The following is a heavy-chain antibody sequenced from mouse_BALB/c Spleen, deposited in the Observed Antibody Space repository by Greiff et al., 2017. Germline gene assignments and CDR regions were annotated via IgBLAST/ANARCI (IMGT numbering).Heavy chain of an antibody. CDR3: ARGGGLRSYWYFDV. CDR1: GFTFSSYA. V-gene: IGHV5-6-5*01. D-gene: IGHD1-1*01. CDR2: ISSGGST. Sequence: EVQVVESGGGLVKPGGSLKLSCAASGFTFSSYAMSWVRQTPEKRLEWVASISSGGSTYYPDSVKGRFTISRDNARNILYLQMSSLRSEDTAMYYCARGGGLRSYWYFDVWGAGTTVTVSS. J-gene: IGHJ1*01.